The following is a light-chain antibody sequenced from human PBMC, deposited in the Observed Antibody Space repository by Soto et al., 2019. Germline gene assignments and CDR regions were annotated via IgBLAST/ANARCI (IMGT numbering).Light chain of an antibody. CDR3: QQTYSTPLT. CDR1: QSVNKF. Sequence: DIQMTQSPSSLSASVGDRVTVTCRASQSVNKFLNWYQQKPGGAPTLLVYKVSTLQDGVPSRFSGSESGTEFTLTINNLQPGDSATYYCQQTYSTPLTFGRGTTVEVK. J-gene: IGKJ1*01. V-gene: IGKV1-39*01. CDR2: KVS.